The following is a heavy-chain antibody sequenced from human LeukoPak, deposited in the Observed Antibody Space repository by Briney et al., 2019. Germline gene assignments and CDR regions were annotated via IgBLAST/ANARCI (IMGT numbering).Heavy chain of an antibody. D-gene: IGHD6-13*01. J-gene: IGHJ4*02. CDR3: ASEASISSTWYGGDY. CDR1: GFTFDDYA. Sequence: GGPLRLSCAASGFTFDDYAMHWVRQAPGKGLEWVSGISWNSGSIGYADSVKGRFTISRDNAKNSLYLQMNSLRAEDTAVYYCASEASISSTWYGGDYWGQGTLVTVSS. V-gene: IGHV3-9*01. CDR2: ISWNSGSI.